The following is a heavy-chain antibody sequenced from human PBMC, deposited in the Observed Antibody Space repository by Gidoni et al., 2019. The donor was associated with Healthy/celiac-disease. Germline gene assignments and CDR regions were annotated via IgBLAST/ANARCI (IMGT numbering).Heavy chain of an antibody. J-gene: IGHJ5*02. CDR2: IYYSGST. CDR1: GGSISSSSYY. Sequence: QLQLQESGPGLVKPSDTLSLTCTVSGGSISSSSYYRGWIRQPPGKGLEWIGSIYYSGSTYYNPSLKSRVTISVDTSKNQFSLKLSSVTAADTAVYYCARDTAMVKGGFDPWGQGTLVTVSS. D-gene: IGHD5-18*01. V-gene: IGHV4-39*01. CDR3: ARDTAMVKGGFDP.